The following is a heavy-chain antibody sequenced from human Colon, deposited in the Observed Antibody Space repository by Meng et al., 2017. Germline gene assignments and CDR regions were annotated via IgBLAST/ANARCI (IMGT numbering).Heavy chain of an antibody. Sequence: VDVVESGGGRVKPGGSLRLSCEVSGFTFNNAWMRWVRQAPGKGLEWVGRIKSKSDGGTTDYAAPVKGRFTITRDDSKNTVYLQMDSLETEDTGVYYCMTLHRFDSTYDYWGQGTLVTVSS. V-gene: IGHV3-15*01. D-gene: IGHD3-10*01. J-gene: IGHJ4*02. CDR3: MTLHRFDSTYDY. CDR2: IKSKSDGGTT. CDR1: GFTFNNAW.